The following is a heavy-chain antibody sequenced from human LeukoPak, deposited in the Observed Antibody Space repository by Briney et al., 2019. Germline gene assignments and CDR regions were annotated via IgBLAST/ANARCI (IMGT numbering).Heavy chain of an antibody. Sequence: GASVKVSCKASGYDFTKYAVQWVRQAPGQRLEWMGWIDAGNGRTKYSPDFQGRVIISRDTSASIAYMELSSLRSEDMAVYYCARGNYDILTGYYYFDYWGQGTLVTVSS. CDR3: ARGNYDILTGYYYFDY. D-gene: IGHD3-9*01. CDR1: GYDFTKYA. J-gene: IGHJ4*02. V-gene: IGHV1-3*03. CDR2: IDAGNGRT.